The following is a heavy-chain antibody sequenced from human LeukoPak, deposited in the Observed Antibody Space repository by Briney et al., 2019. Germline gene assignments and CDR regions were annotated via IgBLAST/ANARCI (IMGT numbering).Heavy chain of an antibody. V-gene: IGHV6-1*01. J-gene: IGHJ6*02. Sequence: SQTLSLTCAISGDSVSSNSAAWNWIRQSPSRGLEWLGRTYYRSKWYNDYAVSVKSRITINPDTSKNQFSLQLNSVTPEDTAVYYCARRPLAAGISDYYYYGMDVWGQGTTVTVSS. CDR2: TYYRSKWYN. D-gene: IGHD6-13*01. CDR1: GDSVSSNSAA. CDR3: ARRPLAAGISDYYYYGMDV.